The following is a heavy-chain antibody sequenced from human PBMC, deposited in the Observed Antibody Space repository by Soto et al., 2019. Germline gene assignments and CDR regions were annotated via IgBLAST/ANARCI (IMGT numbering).Heavy chain of an antibody. CDR3: ARVPYYDFWSGSKDWFDP. CDR2: IYYSGST. D-gene: IGHD3-3*01. Sequence: SETLSLTCAVSGGSISSGGYYWSWIRQHPGKGLEWIGYIYYSGSTYYNPSLKSRVTISVDTSKNHFSLKLSSVTAADTAVYYCARVPYYDFWSGSKDWFDPWGQGTLVTVSS. CDR1: GGSISSGGYY. V-gene: IGHV4-31*11. J-gene: IGHJ5*02.